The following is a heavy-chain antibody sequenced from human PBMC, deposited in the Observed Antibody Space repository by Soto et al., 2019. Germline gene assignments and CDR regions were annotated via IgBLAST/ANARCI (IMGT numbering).Heavy chain of an antibody. J-gene: IGHJ4*02. CDR1: GGSVSSGRYY. Sequence: SETLSLTCIVSGGSVSSGRYYWSWIRQPPGKGLEWIGYIYYSGSTNYNPSLKSRVTISVDTSKNQFSLNLNSVTAADTAVYYCARDSSSSNFFYWGQGTLVTVSS. CDR3: ARDSSSSNFFY. V-gene: IGHV4-61*01. D-gene: IGHD6-6*01. CDR2: IYYSGST.